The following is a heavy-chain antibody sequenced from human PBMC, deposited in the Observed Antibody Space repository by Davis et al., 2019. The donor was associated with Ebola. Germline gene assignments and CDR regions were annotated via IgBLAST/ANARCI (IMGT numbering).Heavy chain of an antibody. D-gene: IGHD2-21*01. CDR2: IIPIFGTA. J-gene: IGHJ4*02. CDR1: GGTFSSYA. V-gene: IGHV1-69*06. CDR3: ARDVVGGSCGY. Sequence: SVKVSCKASGGTFSSYAIGWVRQAPGQGLEWMGGIIPIFGTANYAQKFQGRVTIIADKSTSTAYMELRSLRSDDTAVYYCARDVVGGSCGYWGQGTLVTVSS.